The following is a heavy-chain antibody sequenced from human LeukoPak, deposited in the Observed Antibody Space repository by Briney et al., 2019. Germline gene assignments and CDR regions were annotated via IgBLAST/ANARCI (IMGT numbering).Heavy chain of an antibody. CDR2: ISSSGSTI. J-gene: IGHJ6*04. V-gene: IGHV3-48*03. D-gene: IGHD3-10*01. CDR3: AREEITCFGESKYGMDV. Sequence: GGSLRLSCAASGFTFSSYEMNWVRQAPGKGLEWVSYISSSGSTIYYADSVKGRFTISRDNAKNSLYLQMNSLRAEDTAVYYCAREEITCFGESKYGMDVWGKGTTVTVSS. CDR1: GFTFSSYE.